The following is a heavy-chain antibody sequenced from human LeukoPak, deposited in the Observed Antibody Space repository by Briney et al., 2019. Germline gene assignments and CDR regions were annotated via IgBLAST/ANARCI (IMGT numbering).Heavy chain of an antibody. Sequence: PGGSLRLSCAASGLTFGNYGMHWVRQAPGKGLEYVAAISHDGSKKYYADFVKGRFTISRDNSKSTLYLEMNSLRVDDTAVYYCVKGYCTTFSCLGDFFDPWGQGTRVTVSS. J-gene: IGHJ5*02. D-gene: IGHD2-8*01. V-gene: IGHV3-30*18. CDR2: ISHDGSKK. CDR1: GLTFGNYG. CDR3: VKGYCTTFSCLGDFFDP.